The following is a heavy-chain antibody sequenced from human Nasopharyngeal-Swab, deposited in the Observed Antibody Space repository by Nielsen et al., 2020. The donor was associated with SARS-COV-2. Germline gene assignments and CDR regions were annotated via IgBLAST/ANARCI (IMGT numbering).Heavy chain of an antibody. CDR3: ERDGGDIVVVVAATYLGY. CDR2: ISSSSSYI. CDR1: GFTFSSYS. D-gene: IGHD2-15*01. Sequence: GESLKISCAASGFTFSSYSMNWVRQAPGKGLEWVSSISSSSSYIYYADSVKGRFTISRDNAKNSLYLQMNSMRAEDTAVYYCERDGGDIVVVVAATYLGYWGQETLVTVSS. V-gene: IGHV3-21*01. J-gene: IGHJ4*02.